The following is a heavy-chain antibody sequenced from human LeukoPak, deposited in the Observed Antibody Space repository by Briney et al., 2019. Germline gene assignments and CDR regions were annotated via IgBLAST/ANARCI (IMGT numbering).Heavy chain of an antibody. CDR3: ARGGIELWSAIDY. D-gene: IGHD5-18*01. CDR2: ISAYNGNT. CDR1: GYTFTTYG. J-gene: IGHJ4*02. V-gene: IGHV1-18*01. Sequence: ASVKVSCKASGYTFTTYGVSWVRQASGQGLEWMGWISAYNGNTNYAQKIQDRVTMTTDTSTSTAYMELRSLRSDDTAVYYCARGGIELWSAIDYWGQGTLVTVSS.